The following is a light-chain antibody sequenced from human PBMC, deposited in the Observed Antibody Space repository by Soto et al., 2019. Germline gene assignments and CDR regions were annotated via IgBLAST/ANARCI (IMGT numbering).Light chain of an antibody. CDR1: QSAGNF. J-gene: IGKJ5*01. CDR2: GAS. Sequence: EIVMTQSPATLSVSPGETASLSCRASQSAGNFLAWYQQKPGQAPRLLIYGASTRATGIPARFSGSGSGTEFTLTISSLQSEDLGVYYCQQYNNWPPSIIFGQGTRLEIK. V-gene: IGKV3-15*01. CDR3: QQYNNWPPSII.